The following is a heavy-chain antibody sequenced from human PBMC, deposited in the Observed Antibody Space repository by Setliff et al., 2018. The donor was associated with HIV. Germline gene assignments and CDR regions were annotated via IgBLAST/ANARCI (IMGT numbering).Heavy chain of an antibody. D-gene: IGHD6-6*01. Sequence: SETLSLTCTVSGGSISSSHYYWGWIRQPPGKGLEWIWSVHYSGSTYYNPSLKSRGTISADTSKNQFSLTLSSVTAADTAVYVCARQEIGSSCFYYYMDVWGKGTTVTVSS. CDR3: ARQEIGSSCFYYYMDV. CDR1: GGSISSSHYY. CDR2: VHYSGST. V-gene: IGHV4-39*01. J-gene: IGHJ6*03.